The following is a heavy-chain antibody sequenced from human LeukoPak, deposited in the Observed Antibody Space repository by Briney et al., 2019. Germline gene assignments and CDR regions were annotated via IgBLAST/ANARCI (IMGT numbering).Heavy chain of an antibody. CDR1: GFTFSSYG. CDR3: AKDRNAVTTRIPDY. CDR2: IPYDGSSK. J-gene: IGHJ4*02. Sequence: PGGSLRLSCAASGFTFSSYGMHWVRQAPGKGLEWVAVIPYDGSSKYYADSVKGRFTISRDNSKNTLYLQMNGLRAEDTAVYYCAKDRNAVTTRIPDYWGQGTLVTVPS. D-gene: IGHD4-17*01. V-gene: IGHV3-30*18.